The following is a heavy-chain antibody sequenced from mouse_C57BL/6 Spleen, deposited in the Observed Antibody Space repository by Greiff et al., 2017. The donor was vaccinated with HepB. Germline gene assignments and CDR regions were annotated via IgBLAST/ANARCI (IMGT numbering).Heavy chain of an antibody. CDR3: AGTYSTQAWFAY. V-gene: IGHV1-66*01. D-gene: IGHD2-5*01. CDR2: IYPGSGNT. CDR1: GYSFTSYY. J-gene: IGHJ3*01. Sequence: QVQLQQSGPELVKPGASVKISCKASGYSFTSYYIHWVKQRPGQGLEWIGWIYPGSGNTKYNEKFKGKATLTADTSSSTAYMQLSSLTSEDSAVYYCAGTYSTQAWFAYWGQGTLVTVSA.